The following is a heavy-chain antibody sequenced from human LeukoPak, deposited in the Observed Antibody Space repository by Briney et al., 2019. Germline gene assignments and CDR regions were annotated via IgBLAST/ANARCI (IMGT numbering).Heavy chain of an antibody. J-gene: IGHJ4*02. CDR2: VNPNTCHK. CDR1: GYTFIGYD. D-gene: IGHD2-15*01. V-gene: IGHV1-8*01. CDR3: ARGAPASYCSGGSCPYFDY. Sequence: GASVKVSCKASGYTFIGYDINWVRQATAQGLEWMGWVNPNTCHKGSPQKFRGRVTMHRNPPISTASMELSSLTSEDTALYYCARGAPASYCSGGSCPYFDYWGQGTLVSVSS.